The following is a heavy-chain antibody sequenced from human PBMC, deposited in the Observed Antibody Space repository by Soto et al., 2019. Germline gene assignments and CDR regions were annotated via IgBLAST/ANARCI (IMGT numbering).Heavy chain of an antibody. CDR1: GFTFTDDY. J-gene: IGHJ4*02. Sequence: GGSLRLSCAASGFTFTDDYMDWVRQTPGKGLEWVGRSRNKANSYSTEYAASVKGRFSISRDNSKNSLYLQMNSLKTEDTATYYCVHDFFGMNDWGRGTLVTVSS. CDR2: SRNKANSYST. D-gene: IGHD3-3*01. V-gene: IGHV3-72*01. CDR3: VHDFFGMND.